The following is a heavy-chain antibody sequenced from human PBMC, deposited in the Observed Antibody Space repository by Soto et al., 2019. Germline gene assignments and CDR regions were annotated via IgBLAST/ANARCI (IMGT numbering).Heavy chain of an antibody. V-gene: IGHV4-4*02. D-gene: IGHD2-2*01. J-gene: IGHJ5*02. CDR1: GTSINSHNW. CDR2: IYHSGDT. CDR3: ARDGSSTANWIDP. Sequence: SETLSLTCAVTGTSINSHNWWTWVRQTPGKGLEWIGEIYHSGDTNYNPSLERRVTLSVDKPKNQFSLKLASVTAADTAVYYCARDGSSTANWIDPWGQGTLVTVSS.